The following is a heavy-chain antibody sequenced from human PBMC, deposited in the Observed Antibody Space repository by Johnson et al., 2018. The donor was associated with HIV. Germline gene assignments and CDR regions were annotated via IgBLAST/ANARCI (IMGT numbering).Heavy chain of an antibody. CDR3: AKATGAARVTGRAFDI. CDR2: ISWNSGSI. D-gene: IGHD5-18*01. V-gene: IGHV3-9*01. J-gene: IGHJ3*02. Sequence: VQLVESGGGLVQPGRSLRLSCAASGFTFDDYAMHWVRQAPGKGLEWVSGISWNSGSIGYADSVTGRFTISRDNAKNSLYLQMNSLRAEDTALYYCAKATGAARVTGRAFDIWGQGTMVIVSS. CDR1: GFTFDDYA.